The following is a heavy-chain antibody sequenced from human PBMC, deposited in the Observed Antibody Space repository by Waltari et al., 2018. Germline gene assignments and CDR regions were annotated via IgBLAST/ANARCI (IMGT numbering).Heavy chain of an antibody. V-gene: IGHV4-34*01. J-gene: IGHJ4*02. CDR1: VPSFSGYY. CDR3: VATVGTVVTPVDDY. CDR2: INHRGST. Sequence: QVQLQQWGAGLLKPSETLSLTCAVYVPSFSGYYWTLIHQPPGKGMEWIGEINHRGSTNYNPSLKSRVTISVDTSKNQFSLKLSSVTAADTAVYYCVATVGTVVTPVDDYWGQGTLVTVSS. D-gene: IGHD2-21*02.